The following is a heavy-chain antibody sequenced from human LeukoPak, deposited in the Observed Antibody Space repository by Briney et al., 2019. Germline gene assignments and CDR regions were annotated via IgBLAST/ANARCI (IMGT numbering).Heavy chain of an antibody. CDR2: IYSGGTT. V-gene: IGHV3-66*02. CDR1: GFTVNSNY. Sequence: GGSLRLSCAASGFTVNSNYMMWVPQAPAKGLEGVSVIYSGGTTYYADSVKGRFTVSRDNSKNTLYLQIGSLRAEVTAVYYCATVASGGYYHYVDGKGRGTTVTVSS. CDR3: ATVASGGYYHYVDG. D-gene: IGHD6-19*01. J-gene: IGHJ6*03.